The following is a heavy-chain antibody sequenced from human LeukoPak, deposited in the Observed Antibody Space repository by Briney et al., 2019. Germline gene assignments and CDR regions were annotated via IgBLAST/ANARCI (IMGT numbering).Heavy chain of an antibody. CDR1: GGSFSGYY. D-gene: IGHD4-17*01. J-gene: IGHJ3*02. CDR2: INHSGST. Sequence: SETVSLTCAGYGGSFSGYYWSWIRQPPGKGLEWIGEINHSGSTNYNPSLKSRVTISVDTSKNQFSLKLSSVTAADTAVYYCRRNGDYVSWEVDAFDIWGQGTMVTVSS. CDR3: RRNGDYVSWEVDAFDI. V-gene: IGHV4-34*01.